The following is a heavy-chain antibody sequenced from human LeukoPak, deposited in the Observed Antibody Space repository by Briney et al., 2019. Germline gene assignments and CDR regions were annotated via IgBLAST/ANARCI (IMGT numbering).Heavy chain of an antibody. D-gene: IGHD3-16*02. Sequence: LSETLSLTCTVSGGSITNNFWSWIRQSAGKGLEWIGRIYTSGTTNYNPSLKSRVSISVDASKNQLSLTLSSVSAADTAVYFCARDGKYIWGSHRYGPFDYWGQGILVTVSS. CDR2: IYTSGTT. V-gene: IGHV4-4*07. CDR1: GGSITNNF. CDR3: ARDGKYIWGSHRYGPFDY. J-gene: IGHJ4*02.